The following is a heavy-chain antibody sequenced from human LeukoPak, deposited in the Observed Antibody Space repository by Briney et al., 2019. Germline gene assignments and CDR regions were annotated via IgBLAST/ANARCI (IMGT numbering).Heavy chain of an antibody. CDR3: ARRIAVAGHGDY. J-gene: IGHJ4*02. CDR2: VTGSGGST. V-gene: IGHV3-23*01. Sequence: GSLRLSCAASGFTFSSYAMSWVRQAPGKGLEWVSTVTGSGGSTYYADSVKGRFTISRGNSKSTLHLQMNNLRAEDTAVYYCARRIAVAGHGDYWGQGTLVTVSS. D-gene: IGHD6-19*01. CDR1: GFTFSSYA.